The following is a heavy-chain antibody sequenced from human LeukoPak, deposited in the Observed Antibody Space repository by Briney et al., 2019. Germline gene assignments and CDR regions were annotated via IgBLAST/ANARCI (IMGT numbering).Heavy chain of an antibody. CDR1: GFSFSSYE. CDR3: ARDAGSGSWGSYYYYYMDV. Sequence: GGSLRLSCAAFGFSFSSYEMNWVRQAPGKGLEWVSSISSSSSNIYYADSLKGRFTISIDFAKNSLYLQMNSLRAEDTAVYYCARDAGSGSWGSYYYYYMDVWGKGTTVTISS. CDR2: ISSSSSNI. V-gene: IGHV3-21*01. D-gene: IGHD3-10*01. J-gene: IGHJ6*03.